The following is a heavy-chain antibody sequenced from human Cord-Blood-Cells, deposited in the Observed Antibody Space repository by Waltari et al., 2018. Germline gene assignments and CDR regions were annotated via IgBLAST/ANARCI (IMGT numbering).Heavy chain of an antibody. J-gene: IGHJ4*02. V-gene: IGHV3-48*03. Sequence: EVQLVESGGGLVQPGGSLRLSCAASGFTFSSYEMNWVHQAPGKGLEWVSYISSSGSTIYYADSVKGRFTISRDNAKNSLYLQMNSLRAEDTAVYYCARQAWASFDYWGQGTLVTVSS. CDR1: GFTFSSYE. CDR3: ARQAWASFDY. CDR2: ISSSGSTI. D-gene: IGHD1-26*01.